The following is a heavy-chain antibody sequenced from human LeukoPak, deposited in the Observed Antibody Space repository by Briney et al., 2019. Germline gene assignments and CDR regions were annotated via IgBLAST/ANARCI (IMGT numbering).Heavy chain of an antibody. Sequence: SETLSLTCTVSGGSISSYYWSWIRQPPGKGLEWIGYIYYSGSTNCNPSLKSRVTISVDTSKNQFSLKLSSVTAADTAVYYCARDSSGWYHWFDPWGQGTLVTVSS. CDR3: ARDSSGWYHWFDP. CDR1: GGSISSYY. CDR2: IYYSGST. V-gene: IGHV4-59*01. D-gene: IGHD6-19*01. J-gene: IGHJ5*02.